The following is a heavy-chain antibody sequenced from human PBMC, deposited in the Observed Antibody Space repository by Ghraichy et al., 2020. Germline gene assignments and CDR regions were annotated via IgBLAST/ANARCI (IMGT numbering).Heavy chain of an antibody. CDR3: ARGNRVTAAGNWFDP. J-gene: IGHJ5*02. CDR1: GGSLSGYY. D-gene: IGHD6-13*01. CDR2: INHSGST. Sequence: WAVYGGSLSGYYWSWIRQPPGKGLEWIGEINHSGSTTYNPSLKSRVTISVDTSKNQFSLKLSSVTAADTAVYYCARGNRVTAAGNWFDPWGQGTLVTVSS. V-gene: IGHV4-34*01.